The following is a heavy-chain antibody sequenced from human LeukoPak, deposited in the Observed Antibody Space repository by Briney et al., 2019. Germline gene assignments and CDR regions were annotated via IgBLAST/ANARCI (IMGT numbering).Heavy chain of an antibody. J-gene: IGHJ4*02. Sequence: ASVKVSCKASGYTFTGNYIHWVRQAPGQGLEWMGWINPSSGGTQYAQRFQGRVTMTRDRSITTAYMELSSLTSGDTAVYYCARDVDPYCNFGSCYDYWGQGTLVTVSS. CDR3: ARDVDPYCNFGSCYDY. CDR1: GYTFTGNY. D-gene: IGHD2-15*01. CDR2: INPSSGGT. V-gene: IGHV1-2*02.